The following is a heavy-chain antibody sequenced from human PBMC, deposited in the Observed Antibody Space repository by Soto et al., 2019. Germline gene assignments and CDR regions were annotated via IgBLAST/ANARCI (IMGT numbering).Heavy chain of an antibody. CDR2: IIPIFGTA. CDR3: ARAWGDGYNSDYYYYGMDV. J-gene: IGHJ6*02. CDR1: GGTFSSYA. V-gene: IGHV1-69*01. D-gene: IGHD5-12*01. Sequence: QVQLVQSGAEVKKPGSSVKVSCKASGGTFSSYAISWVRQAPGQGLEWMGGIIPIFGTANYAQKFQGRVTITADESTSTAYMELSSLRSEDTAVYYYARAWGDGYNSDYYYYGMDVWGQGTTVTVSS.